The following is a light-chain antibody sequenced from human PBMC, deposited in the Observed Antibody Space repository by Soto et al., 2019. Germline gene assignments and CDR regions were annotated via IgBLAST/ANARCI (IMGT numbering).Light chain of an antibody. CDR2: EVT. CDR1: SSDVGEYNY. J-gene: IGLJ3*02. Sequence: QPVLTQPPSASGSPGQSVTISCTGTSSDVGEYNYVSWYQQHPGKAPKLMLYEVTKRPSGVPDRFSGSKSGNTASLTVSGLQAEDEADYYCSSYAGTNKLLFGGGTKLTVL. V-gene: IGLV2-8*01. CDR3: SSYAGTNKLL.